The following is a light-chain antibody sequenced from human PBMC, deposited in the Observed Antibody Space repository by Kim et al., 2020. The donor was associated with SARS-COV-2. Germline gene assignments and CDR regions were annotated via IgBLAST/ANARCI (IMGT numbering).Light chain of an antibody. V-gene: IGKV1-5*03. CDR2: KAS. CDR3: QQYSHYSRT. Sequence: DIQMTQFPSTLSGSVGDRVTITCRASQSFNDWLAWYQQKPGKAPNLLIYKASNLKSGVSSRFSGSGSGTEFTLTISSLQPDDAATYYCQQYSHYSRTFGQVTKVDIK. J-gene: IGKJ1*01. CDR1: QSFNDW.